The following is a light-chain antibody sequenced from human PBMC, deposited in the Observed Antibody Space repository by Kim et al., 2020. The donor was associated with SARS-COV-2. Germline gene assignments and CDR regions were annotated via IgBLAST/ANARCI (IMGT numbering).Light chain of an antibody. Sequence: DIQMTQSPSSLSASVGARITITCRASQGINNYLAWYQQKPGKPPKLLIYAASALQSGVPSRFSGSGSGTDFTLTVTSLQPEDVATYYCQKNGSAPWTFGLGTKVYIK. CDR1: QGINNY. CDR2: AAS. J-gene: IGKJ1*01. V-gene: IGKV1-27*01. CDR3: QKNGSAPWT.